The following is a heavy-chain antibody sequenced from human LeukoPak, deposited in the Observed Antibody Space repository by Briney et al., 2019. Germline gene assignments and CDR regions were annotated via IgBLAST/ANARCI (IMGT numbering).Heavy chain of an antibody. Sequence: SVKVSCKASGGTFISYAISWVRQAPGQGLEWMGRIIPILGIANYAQKFQGRVTITADKSTGTAYMELSSLRSEDTAVYYCARDRGYCSGGSCYSVWYFDLWGRGTLVTVSS. D-gene: IGHD2-15*01. CDR2: IIPILGIA. J-gene: IGHJ2*01. CDR1: GGTFISYA. V-gene: IGHV1-69*04. CDR3: ARDRGYCSGGSCYSVWYFDL.